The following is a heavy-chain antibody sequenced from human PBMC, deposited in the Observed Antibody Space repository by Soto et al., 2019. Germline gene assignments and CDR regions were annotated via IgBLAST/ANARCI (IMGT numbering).Heavy chain of an antibody. V-gene: IGHV3-33*01. CDR1: GFTFRSFG. CDR2: IWYDGSNN. J-gene: IGHJ6*02. Sequence: GGSLRLSCAASGFTFRSFGMHWVRQAPGKGLEWVAFIWYDGSNNYYADSVKGRFTISRDNSKNTVYLQVNSLRAEDTAVYYCARGRDYYGMDVWGQGTTVTVSS. CDR3: ARGRDYYGMDV.